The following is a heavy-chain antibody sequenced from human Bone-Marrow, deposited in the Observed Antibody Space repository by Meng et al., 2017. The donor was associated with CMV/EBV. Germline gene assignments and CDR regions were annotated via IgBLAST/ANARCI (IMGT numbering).Heavy chain of an antibody. CDR1: EFTFSSYA. Sequence: GESLKISCAASEFTFSSYAMHWVRQAPGKGLEWVAYIRYDGSNKYHADSVKGRFTISRDNFKNTLFLQMNSLIAEDTAVYYCAKDYGRYSYAFDIWGQGTMVTVSS. J-gene: IGHJ3*02. CDR2: IRYDGSNK. D-gene: IGHD3-10*01. V-gene: IGHV3-30*02. CDR3: AKDYGRYSYAFDI.